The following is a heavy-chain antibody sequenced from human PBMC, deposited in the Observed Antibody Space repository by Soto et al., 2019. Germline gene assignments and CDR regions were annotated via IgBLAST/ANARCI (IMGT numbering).Heavy chain of an antibody. CDR2: IYSGGST. CDR3: ARDTGPLTIFGVVIGLGGMDV. J-gene: IGHJ6*02. V-gene: IGHV3-53*01. D-gene: IGHD3-3*01. CDR1: GFTVSSNY. Sequence: GGSLRLSCAASGFTVSSNYMSWVRQAPGKGLEWVSVIYSGGSTYYADSVKDRFTISRDNSKNTLYLQMNSLRAEDTAVYYCARDTGPLTIFGVVIGLGGMDVWGQGTTVTVSS.